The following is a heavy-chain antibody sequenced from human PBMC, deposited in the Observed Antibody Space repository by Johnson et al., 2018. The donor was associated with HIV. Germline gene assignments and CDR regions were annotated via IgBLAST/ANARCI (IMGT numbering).Heavy chain of an antibody. V-gene: IGHV3-30*04. CDR2: ISYDGSNK. J-gene: IGHJ3*02. CDR3: ARDGWGSRGWDDAFDI. D-gene: IGHD6-19*01. Sequence: QVQLVESGGGVVQPGRSLRLSCAASGFTFSSYAMHWVRQAPGKGLEWVAVISYDGSNKYYADSVKGRFTLSRDNSKNTLYLQMNSLRAEDTAVYYCARDGWGSRGWDDAFDIWGQGTMVTVSS. CDR1: GFTFSSYA.